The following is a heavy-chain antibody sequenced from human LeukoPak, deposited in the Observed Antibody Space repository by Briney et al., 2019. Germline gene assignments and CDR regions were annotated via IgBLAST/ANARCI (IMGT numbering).Heavy chain of an antibody. CDR3: ARDGGYYGSGSYQY. CDR2: INPNNGVT. CDR1: GYTFTSYG. Sequence: ASVKVSCKASGYTFTSYGISWVRQAPGQGLEWMGWINPNNGVTNFAQKFQGRVTMTRDISTAYMELSRLRSDDTAVYYCARDGGYYGSGSYQYWGQGTLVTVAS. V-gene: IGHV1-2*02. J-gene: IGHJ4*02. D-gene: IGHD3-10*01.